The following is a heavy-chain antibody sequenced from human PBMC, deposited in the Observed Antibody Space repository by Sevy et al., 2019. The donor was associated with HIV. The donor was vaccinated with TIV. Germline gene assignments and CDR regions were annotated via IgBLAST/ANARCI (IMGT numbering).Heavy chain of an antibody. CDR1: GYTFTGYY. CDR3: VRDDRDGYFEF. J-gene: IGHJ4*02. CDR2: INPDSGGP. Sequence: ASVKVSCKASGYTFTGYYMYWVRQAPGQGLQWMGWINPDSGGPNYAPKFQGRVTLTRDTSISTAYMELSRLKSDDTAVYYCVRDDRDGYFEFWGQGTLVTVSS. V-gene: IGHV1-2*02.